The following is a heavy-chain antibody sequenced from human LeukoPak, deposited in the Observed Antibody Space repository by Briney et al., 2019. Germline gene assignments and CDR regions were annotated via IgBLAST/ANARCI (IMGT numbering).Heavy chain of an antibody. Sequence: PSETLSLTCTVSGGSISSSSYYWGWLRQPPGKGLEWIGSIYYSGSTYYNPSLQSRVTISVDTSKNQFSLKLSSVTAADTAVYYCARRGGDGYYYGSGSYYFDYWGQGTLVTVSS. V-gene: IGHV4-39*01. CDR2: IYYSGST. J-gene: IGHJ4*02. CDR1: GGSISSSSYY. D-gene: IGHD3-10*01. CDR3: ARRGGDGYYYGSGSYYFDY.